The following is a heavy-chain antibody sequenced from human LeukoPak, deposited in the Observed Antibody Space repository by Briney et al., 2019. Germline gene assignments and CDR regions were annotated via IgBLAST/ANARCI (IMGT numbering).Heavy chain of an antibody. CDR1: GFSLNTRGVG. CDR3: VHLNVQGSTIIDS. D-gene: IGHD5-24*01. J-gene: IGHJ4*02. Sequence: ESGPTLVKPTQTLTLTRTFSGFSLNTRGVGVGCIRQPPTKALEWLAHIYWDDDKRHSPSLKSRLTIAKDTSKTQVVLTMTNLDPVDTDTYFCVHLNVQGSTIIDSWGQGTPVTVSS. CDR2: IYWDDDK. V-gene: IGHV2-5*02.